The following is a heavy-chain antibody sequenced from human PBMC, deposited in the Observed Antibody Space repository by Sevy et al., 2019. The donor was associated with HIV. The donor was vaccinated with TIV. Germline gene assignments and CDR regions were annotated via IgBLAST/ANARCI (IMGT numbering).Heavy chain of an antibody. CDR1: GFTFNSFW. J-gene: IGHJ4*02. CDR2: INSDGSTT. CDR3: ASWGGILAAAGGC. Sequence: GSLRLSCVGSGFTFNSFWMHWVRQAPGKGLVWVSHINSDGSTTDYADSVKGRFTISRDNAKNTLYLQMNSLRVEDTAVYYCASWGGILAAAGGCWGRGTLVTVSS. V-gene: IGHV3-74*01. D-gene: IGHD6-13*01.